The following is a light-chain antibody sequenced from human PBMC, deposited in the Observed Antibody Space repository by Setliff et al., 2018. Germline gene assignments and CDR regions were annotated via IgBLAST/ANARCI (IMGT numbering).Light chain of an antibody. J-gene: IGLJ1*01. CDR1: GRDVGSYDL. Sequence: QSALTQPASVSGSPGQSITISCSGTGRDVGSYDLVSWHQQHPGKAPKLIIYAVSDRPSGVSHRFSGSKSGNTAYLTISGLRTEDEADYYCNAYSADTTYVFGSGTKVTVL. CDR2: AVS. V-gene: IGLV2-14*03. CDR3: NAYSADTTYV.